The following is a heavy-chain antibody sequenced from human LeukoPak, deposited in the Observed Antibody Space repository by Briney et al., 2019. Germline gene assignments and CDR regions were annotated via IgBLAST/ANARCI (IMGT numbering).Heavy chain of an antibody. CDR3: AKIQDNYGYGNYFVY. CDR2: FSGSGGST. CDR1: GFTFSSYA. Sequence: GGSLRLSCAASGFTFSSYAMSWVRQAPGKGLEWVSAFSGSGGSTYYADSVKGRFTISRDNSKNTLYLQMNSLRAEDTAVYYCAKIQDNYGYGNYFVYWGQGTLVTVSS. D-gene: IGHD3-16*01. V-gene: IGHV3-23*01. J-gene: IGHJ4*02.